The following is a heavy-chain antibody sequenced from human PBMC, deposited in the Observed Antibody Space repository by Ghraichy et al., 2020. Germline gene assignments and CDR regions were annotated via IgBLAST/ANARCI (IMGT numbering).Heavy chain of an antibody. Sequence: SETLSLTCAVSGGSISSSNWWSWVRQPPGKGLEWIGEIYHSGSTNYNPSLKSRVTISVDKSKNQFSLKLSSVTAADTAVYYCARDGVAYSSGWYAFDIWGQGTMVTVSS. CDR3: ARDGVAYSSGWYAFDI. CDR2: IYHSGST. D-gene: IGHD6-19*01. V-gene: IGHV4-4*02. CDR1: GGSISSSNW. J-gene: IGHJ3*02.